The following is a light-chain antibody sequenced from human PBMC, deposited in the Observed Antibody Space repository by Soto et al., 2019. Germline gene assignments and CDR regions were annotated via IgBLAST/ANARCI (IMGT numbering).Light chain of an antibody. CDR2: AAS. CDR1: QSISSY. CDR3: QQSYSTPLT. J-gene: IGKJ4*01. Sequence: DIQMPQSPSSLSASVGDRVTITCRASQSISSYLNWYQQKPGKAPNLLIYAASSLQSGVPSRFSGSGSGTDFTLTISSLQPEDFATYYCQQSYSTPLTFGGGTKVGIK. V-gene: IGKV1-39*01.